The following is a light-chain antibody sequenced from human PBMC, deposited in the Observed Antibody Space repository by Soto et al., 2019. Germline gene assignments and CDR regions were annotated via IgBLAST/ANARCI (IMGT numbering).Light chain of an antibody. J-gene: IGKJ1*01. CDR1: QSISRN. CDR3: QQYGSSGT. CDR2: GAS. V-gene: IGKV3-20*01. Sequence: EVVLTQSPGTLSVSPGERATLSCRASQSISRNLAWYQQKPGRAPRLLIYGASNRATGIPDRFSGSGSGTDFTLTISRLEPEDFAVYYCQQYGSSGTLGQGTKGDIK.